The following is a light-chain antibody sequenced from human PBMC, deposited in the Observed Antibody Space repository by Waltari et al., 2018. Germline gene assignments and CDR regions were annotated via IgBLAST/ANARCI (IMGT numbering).Light chain of an antibody. J-gene: IGKJ2*01. CDR3: QQSYSTPPYT. V-gene: IGKV1-39*01. Sequence: DIQMTQSPSSLSASVGDRVTITCLASQSISSYLNWYQQKPGKAPKLLIYAASSLQSGVPSRFSGSGSGTDVTLTISSLQPEDFATYYCQQSYSTPPYTFGQGTKLEIK. CDR1: QSISSY. CDR2: AAS.